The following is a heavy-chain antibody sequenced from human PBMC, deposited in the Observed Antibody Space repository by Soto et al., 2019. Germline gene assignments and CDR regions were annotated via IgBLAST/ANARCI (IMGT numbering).Heavy chain of an antibody. D-gene: IGHD3-9*01. CDR1: GLPLSSTRVG. Sequence: RPTPGAARRRVGLPCSSSGLPLSSTRVGVAVILQPPGKALEWLALIYWDDGKRYSPSLKTRLNITKDTSKNQVVLTLTNVDPVDTATYYFVHRPAYDISTGYYPLDSWGQGPLVTVSS. J-gene: IGHJ4*02. V-gene: IGHV2-5*02. CDR2: IYWDDGK. CDR3: VHRPAYDISTGYYPLDS.